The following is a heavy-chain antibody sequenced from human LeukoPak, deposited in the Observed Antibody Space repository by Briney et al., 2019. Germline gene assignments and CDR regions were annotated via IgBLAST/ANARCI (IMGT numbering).Heavy chain of an antibody. J-gene: IGHJ6*03. Sequence: AGSLRLSCAISGFTYSMSCVRQAPGKGLEWVSSISASGGGTHYAGSVKGRFTIYRDNSKKTMYLQMNSLRVDDTAKYICASWDTHFYYMDVWGKGTTVTVS. CDR1: GFTYS. V-gene: IGHV3-23*01. CDR2: ISASGGGT. CDR3: ASWDTHFYYMDV. D-gene: IGHD1-26*01.